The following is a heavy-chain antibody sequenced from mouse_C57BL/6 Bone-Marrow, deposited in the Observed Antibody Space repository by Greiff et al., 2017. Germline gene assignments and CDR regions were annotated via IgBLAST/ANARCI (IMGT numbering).Heavy chain of an antibody. CDR1: GYTFTSYW. V-gene: IGHV1-55*01. CDR3: ARSGALGRSFDY. CDR2: IYPTSGRT. D-gene: IGHD4-1*01. Sequence: QVQLQQPGAELVKPGASVKMSCKASGYTFTSYWITWVKQRPGQGLEWIGDIYPTSGRTNYTEKFKSKAILTVDTSSNTAYMQLSSLTSEDAAVFYGARSGALGRSFDYWGQGTTLTVSS. J-gene: IGHJ2*01.